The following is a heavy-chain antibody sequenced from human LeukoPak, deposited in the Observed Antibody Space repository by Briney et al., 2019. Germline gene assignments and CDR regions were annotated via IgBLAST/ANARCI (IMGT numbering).Heavy chain of an antibody. CDR2: ISGSAYST. V-gene: IGHV3-23*01. CDR3: AKERGYGYNHIDY. CDR1: GFTFSNYA. J-gene: IGHJ4*02. Sequence: GGSLRLSCAASGFTFSNYAMSWVRQAPGKGLEWVSAISGSAYSTYYADSVKGRFTISRDKSKNTVHLQMNSLRAEDTAVYYCAKERGYGYNHIDYWGQGTLVIVSS. D-gene: IGHD5-24*01.